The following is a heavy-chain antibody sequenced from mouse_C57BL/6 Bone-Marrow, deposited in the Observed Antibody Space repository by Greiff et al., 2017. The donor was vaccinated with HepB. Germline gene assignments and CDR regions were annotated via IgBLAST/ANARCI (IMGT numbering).Heavy chain of an antibody. CDR1: GYSITSGYY. Sequence: VQLKESGPGLVKPSQSLSLTCSVTGYSITSGYYWNWIRQFPGNKLEWMGYISYDGSNNYNPSLKNRISITRDTSKNQFFLRLNSVTTEDTATYYCARAIYYYGSSPFAYWGQGTLVTVSA. V-gene: IGHV3-6*01. CDR2: ISYDGSN. CDR3: ARAIYYYGSSPFAY. J-gene: IGHJ3*01. D-gene: IGHD1-1*01.